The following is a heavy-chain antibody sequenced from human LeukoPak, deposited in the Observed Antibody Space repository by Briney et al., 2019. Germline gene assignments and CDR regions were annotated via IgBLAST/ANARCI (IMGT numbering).Heavy chain of an antibody. CDR3: AREMATGVNAFDI. CDR2: INGDGSST. Sequence: PGGSLRLSCAASGFTFSTHWMFWVRQSPGKGLVWVSRINGDGSSTSYADSVKGRITISRDNANNTLYLQMNSLRGEDTAVYYCAREMATGVNAFDIWGQGTMVTVFS. CDR1: GFTFSTHW. V-gene: IGHV3-74*01. D-gene: IGHD5-24*01. J-gene: IGHJ3*02.